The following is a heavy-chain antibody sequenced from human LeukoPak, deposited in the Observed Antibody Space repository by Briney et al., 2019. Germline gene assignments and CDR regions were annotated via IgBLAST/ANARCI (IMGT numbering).Heavy chain of an antibody. CDR3: ARVAAAGPYYYYMDV. Sequence: ASVKVSCKASGYTFTSYGISWVRQAPGQGLEWMAWISAYNGNTNYAQKLQGRVTMTTDTSTGTAYMELRSLRSDDTAVYYCARVAAAGPYYYYMDVWGKGTTVTVSS. V-gene: IGHV1-18*01. D-gene: IGHD6-13*01. CDR2: ISAYNGNT. CDR1: GYTFTSYG. J-gene: IGHJ6*03.